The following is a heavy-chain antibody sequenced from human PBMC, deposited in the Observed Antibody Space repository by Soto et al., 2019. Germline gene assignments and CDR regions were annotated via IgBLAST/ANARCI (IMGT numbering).Heavy chain of an antibody. V-gene: IGHV5-51*01. CDR2: IYPGDSDT. CDR3: ARGSPYCSSTSCYKHNWFDP. Sequence: GESLKISCKGSGYSFTSYWIGWVRQMPGKGLEWMGIIYPGDSDTRYSPSFQGQVTISADKSISTAYLQWSSLKASDTAMYYCARGSPYCSSTSCYKHNWFDPWGQGTLVTVSS. D-gene: IGHD2-2*01. J-gene: IGHJ5*02. CDR1: GYSFTSYW.